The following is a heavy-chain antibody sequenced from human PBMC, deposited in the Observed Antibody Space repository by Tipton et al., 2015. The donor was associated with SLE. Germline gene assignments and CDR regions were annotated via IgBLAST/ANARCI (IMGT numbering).Heavy chain of an antibody. CDR3: ARSLPGSEDAVDI. CDR1: GGSIRSHY. Sequence: TLSLTCTVSGGSIRSHYWSWIRQPPGKGLEWIAYIYYSGSTNYNPSLKSRTTISVDMSKNQFFLKVSSVTAADTAMYFCARSLPGSEDAVDIWGQGTMVTVSS. J-gene: IGHJ3*02. D-gene: IGHD1-14*01. V-gene: IGHV4-59*11. CDR2: IYYSGST.